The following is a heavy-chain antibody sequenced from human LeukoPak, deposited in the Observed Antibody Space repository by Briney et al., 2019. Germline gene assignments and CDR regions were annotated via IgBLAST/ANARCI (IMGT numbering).Heavy chain of an antibody. D-gene: IGHD1-26*01. CDR1: GGSFSGYY. J-gene: IGHJ6*03. Sequence: SETLSLTCAVYGGSFSGYYWSWIRQPPGKGLEWIGEINHSGSTNYNPSLKSRVTISVDTSKNQFSLKLSSVTAADTAVYYCARELLSGYYYYYYMDVWGKGTTVTISS. CDR3: ARELLSGYYYYYYMDV. CDR2: INHSGST. V-gene: IGHV4-34*01.